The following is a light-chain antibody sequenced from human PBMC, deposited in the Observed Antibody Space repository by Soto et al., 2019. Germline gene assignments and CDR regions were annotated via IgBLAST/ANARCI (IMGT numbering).Light chain of an antibody. CDR3: QQNNSYPWT. Sequence: DIQMTQSPSTLSASVGDRVTITCRASQSISSWLAWYQQKPGKAPKLLIYKASSLESGVPSRFSGSGSWTEFTLTISSLQPDDFATYYCQQNNSYPWTFGQGTKVEIK. J-gene: IGKJ1*01. CDR2: KAS. CDR1: QSISSW. V-gene: IGKV1-5*03.